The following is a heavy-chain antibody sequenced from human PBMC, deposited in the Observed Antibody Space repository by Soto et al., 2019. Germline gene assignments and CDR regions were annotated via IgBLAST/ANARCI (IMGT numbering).Heavy chain of an antibody. CDR2: INPTTGLT. D-gene: IGHD2-8*01. V-gene: IGHV1-46*01. J-gene: IGHJ6*02. CDR3: ARALRNGYFYGMHI. Sequence: ASVKVSCKASGYAFSNNFMHWVRQAPAQGLEWMGVINPTTGLTSNAQKFQGRITMTSDTSSSTAYMELSSLRSEDTAVYYCARALRNGYFYGMHISVQGTPVTDS. CDR1: GYAFSNNF.